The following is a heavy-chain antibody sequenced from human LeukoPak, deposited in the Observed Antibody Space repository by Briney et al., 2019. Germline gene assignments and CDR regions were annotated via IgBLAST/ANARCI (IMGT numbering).Heavy chain of an antibody. V-gene: IGHV4-59*08. D-gene: IGHD6-19*01. CDR1: GGSISSYY. CDR3: ARSGTAVAAPSFDY. Sequence: SETLSLTCTVSGGSISSYYWSWIRQPPGKGLEWIGYIYYSGSTNYNPSLKGRVTISVDTSKNQFSLKLSSVTAADTAVYYCARSGTAVAAPSFDYWGQGTLVTVSS. J-gene: IGHJ4*02. CDR2: IYYSGST.